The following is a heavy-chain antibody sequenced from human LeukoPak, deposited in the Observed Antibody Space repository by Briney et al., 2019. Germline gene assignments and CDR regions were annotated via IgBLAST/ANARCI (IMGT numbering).Heavy chain of an antibody. D-gene: IGHD1-7*01. V-gene: IGHV3-23*01. CDR1: GFTFSSYA. CDR3: ARDRIAGTSPKMDY. J-gene: IGHJ4*02. CDR2: ISGSGGST. Sequence: PGGSLRLSCAASGFTFSSYAMSWVRQAPGKGLEWVSAISGSGGSTYYADSVKGRFTISRDNSKNTLYLQMNSLGAEDTALYYCARDRIAGTSPKMDYWGQGVLVTVSS.